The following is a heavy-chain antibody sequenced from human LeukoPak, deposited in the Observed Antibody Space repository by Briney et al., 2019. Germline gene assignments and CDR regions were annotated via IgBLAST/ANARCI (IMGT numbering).Heavy chain of an antibody. V-gene: IGHV4-59*11. J-gene: IGHJ6*03. CDR1: GGSISSHY. D-gene: IGHD1-26*01. Sequence: SETLSLTCTVSGGSISSHYWSWIRQPPGKGLEWLGYIYYSGSTNYSPSLKNRVTISVDTSKNQFSLKLSSVTAADTAVYYCARSLLYYGYYYYYYMDVRGKGTTVTVSS. CDR3: ARSLLYYGYYYYYYMDV. CDR2: IYYSGST.